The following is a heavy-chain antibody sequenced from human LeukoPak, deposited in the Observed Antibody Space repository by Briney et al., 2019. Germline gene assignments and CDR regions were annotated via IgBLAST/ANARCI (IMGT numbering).Heavy chain of an antibody. CDR1: GFTFSDYY. CDR3: ARKGYSSGWFPFYFDY. D-gene: IGHD6-13*01. Sequence: GGSLRLSCAASGFTFSDYYMSWLRQAPGKGLEWVSYISSSSSYTNYADSVKGRFTISRDNAKNSLYLQMNSLRAEDTAVYYCARKGYSSGWFPFYFDYWGQGTVVTVSS. CDR2: ISSSSSYT. V-gene: IGHV3-11*03. J-gene: IGHJ4*02.